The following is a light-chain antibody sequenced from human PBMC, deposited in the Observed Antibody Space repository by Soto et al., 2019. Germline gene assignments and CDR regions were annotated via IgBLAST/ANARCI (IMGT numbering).Light chain of an antibody. V-gene: IGKV4-1*01. CDR1: QSVLYSSNNKNY. Sequence: DIVMTQSPDSLAVSLGERVTINCKSSQSVLYSSNNKNYLAWYQQKPGQPPKLLMYWASTRESGVPDRVSGSGSGTYFTLTISSLQAEDVAVYYCQQYYNTLPTFDQGTKVEIK. CDR3: QQYYNTLPT. CDR2: WAS. J-gene: IGKJ1*01.